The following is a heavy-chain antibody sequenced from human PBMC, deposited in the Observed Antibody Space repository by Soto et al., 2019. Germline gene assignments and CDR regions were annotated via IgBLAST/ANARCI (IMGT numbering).Heavy chain of an antibody. J-gene: IGHJ4*02. CDR3: ARGRYGDY. CDR1: GYAFTTYG. V-gene: IGHV1-18*01. Sequence: QVHLVQSGAEVKKPGASVKVSCQGSGYAFTTYGITWVRQAPGQGLEWMGWISAHNGNTNYGQKLQGRVTVTRDTSTSTAYMELRSLRYDDTAVDYCARGRYGDYWGQGALVTVSS. D-gene: IGHD1-1*01. CDR2: ISAHNGNT.